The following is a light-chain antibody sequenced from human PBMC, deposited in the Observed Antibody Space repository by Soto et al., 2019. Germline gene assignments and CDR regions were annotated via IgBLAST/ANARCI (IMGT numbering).Light chain of an antibody. Sequence: EIQVTQKPSTLPASVGDRVTITCRASQSISSWLAWYQQKPGKAPKLLIYKASTLKSGVPSRFSGSGSGTEFTLTISSLQPDDFATYYCQHYNSYSEAFGQGTIV. V-gene: IGKV1-5*03. CDR3: QHYNSYSEA. CDR1: QSISSW. CDR2: KAS. J-gene: IGKJ1*01.